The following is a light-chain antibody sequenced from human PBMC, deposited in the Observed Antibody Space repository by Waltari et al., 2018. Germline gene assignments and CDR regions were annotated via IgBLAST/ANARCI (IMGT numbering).Light chain of an antibody. CDR2: YKSDSEK. CDR3: MFWPSNVWV. J-gene: IGLJ3*02. Sequence: QPVLTQPPSSSASPRDSARPPCTLPSAINLRYFNIYWYQQKPGSPPRFLLYYKSDSEKAQGSGVPSRFSGSKDASANAGILLISGLQSEDEADYYCMFWPSNVWVFGGGTKLTVL. V-gene: IGLV5-37*01. CDR1: SAINLRYFN.